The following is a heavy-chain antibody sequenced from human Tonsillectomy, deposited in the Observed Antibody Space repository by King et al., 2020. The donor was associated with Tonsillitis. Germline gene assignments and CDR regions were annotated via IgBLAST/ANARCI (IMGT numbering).Heavy chain of an antibody. Sequence: VQLVESGGGVVQPGRSLRLSCAASGFTFSSYGMHWVRQAPGKGLEWVAVISYDGSNKYYADSVKGRFTISRDNSKNTLYLQMNSLRAEDTAVYYCYIPPILEWLLYHNFDYWGQGTLVTVSS. CDR2: ISYDGSNK. J-gene: IGHJ4*02. CDR3: YIPPILEWLLYHNFDY. V-gene: IGHV3-30*03. D-gene: IGHD3-3*01. CDR1: GFTFSSYG.